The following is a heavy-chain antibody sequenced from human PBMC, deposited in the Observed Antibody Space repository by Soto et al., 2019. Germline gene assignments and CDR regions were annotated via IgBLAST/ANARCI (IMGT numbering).Heavy chain of an antibody. CDR1: GFTFSSYS. D-gene: IGHD4-17*01. Sequence: GGSLRLSCAASGFTFSSYSMNWVRQAPGKGLEWVSYISSSSSTIYYADSVKGRFTISRDNAKNSLYLQMNSLRAEDTAVYYCARDREGSTVTGYFDYWGQGTLVTVSS. CDR2: ISSSSSTI. V-gene: IGHV3-48*01. CDR3: ARDREGSTVTGYFDY. J-gene: IGHJ4*02.